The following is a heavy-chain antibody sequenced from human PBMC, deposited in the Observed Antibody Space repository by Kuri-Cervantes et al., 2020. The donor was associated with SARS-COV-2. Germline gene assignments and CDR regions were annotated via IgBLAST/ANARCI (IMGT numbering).Heavy chain of an antibody. J-gene: IGHJ4*02. CDR3: AKDTHSDFYYDSSKAFDY. Sequence: GESLKISCLASGFTFSKYAMSWVRQAPGKGLEWVSAISGSGGSTYYADSVKGRFTISRDNSKNTLYLQLNSLRAEDTAVYYCAKDTHSDFYYDSSKAFDYWGQGTLVTVSS. D-gene: IGHD3-22*01. V-gene: IGHV3-23*01. CDR2: ISGSGGST. CDR1: GFTFSKYA.